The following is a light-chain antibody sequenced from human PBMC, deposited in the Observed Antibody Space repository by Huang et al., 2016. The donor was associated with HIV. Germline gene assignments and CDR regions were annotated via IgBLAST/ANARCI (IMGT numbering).Light chain of an antibody. CDR3: QQVNNYPIT. CDR1: QDIITF. V-gene: IGKV1-9*01. CDR2: AAS. J-gene: IGKJ5*01. Sequence: IQLTQSPSSLAASVGDRVTVTCRATQDIITFLACYQQKPGKAPKLRISAASTLQSGVPPGISSSRCGRNYTPPISSLRPEDFSAYYYQQVNNYPITFGQGTQLE.